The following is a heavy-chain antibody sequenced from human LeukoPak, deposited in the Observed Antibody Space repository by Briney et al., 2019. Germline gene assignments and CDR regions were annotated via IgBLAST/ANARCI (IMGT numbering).Heavy chain of an antibody. D-gene: IGHD1-26*01. V-gene: IGHV3-30*03. Sequence: GGSLRLSCAASGFTFSSYGMHWVRQAPGKGLEWVAVISYDGSNKYYADSVKGRFTISRDNSKNTLYLQMNSLRAEDTAVYYCARHIVGATDYWGQGTLVTVSS. CDR2: ISYDGSNK. CDR1: GFTFSSYG. J-gene: IGHJ4*02. CDR3: ARHIVGATDY.